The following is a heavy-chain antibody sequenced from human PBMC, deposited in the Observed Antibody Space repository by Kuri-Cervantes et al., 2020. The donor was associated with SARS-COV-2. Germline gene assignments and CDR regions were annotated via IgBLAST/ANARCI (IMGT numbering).Heavy chain of an antibody. D-gene: IGHD1-26*01. CDR2: IIPIFGTA. CDR3: ARGLSGSYGMDV. J-gene: IGHJ6*02. CDR1: GGTFSSYA. Sequence: SVKVSCKASGGTFSSYAISWVRQAPGQGLEWMGGIIPIFGTANYAQKFQGRVTITADKSTSTAYMELSSLRSEGTAVYYCARGLSGSYGMDVWGQGTTVTVSS. V-gene: IGHV1-69*06.